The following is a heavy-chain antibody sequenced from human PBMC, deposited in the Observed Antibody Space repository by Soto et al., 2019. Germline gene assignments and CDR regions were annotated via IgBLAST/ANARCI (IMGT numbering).Heavy chain of an antibody. V-gene: IGHV3-30*18. CDR2: ISYHGSDK. J-gene: IGHJ4*02. CDR3: AKDHLTTTVTTVGY. CDR1: GFTFSNYG. D-gene: IGHD4-17*01. Sequence: QVQLVESGGGVVQPGRSLRLSCAASGFTFSNYGMHWVRQAPGKGLEWVAVISYHGSDKYYADSVKDRFTISRDNSKNPLYLQMDSLRAEDTAVYYCAKDHLTTTVTTVGYWGQGTLVTFSS.